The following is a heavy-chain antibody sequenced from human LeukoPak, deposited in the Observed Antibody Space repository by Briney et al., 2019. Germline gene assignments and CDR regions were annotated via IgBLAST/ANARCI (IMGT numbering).Heavy chain of an antibody. V-gene: IGHV4-61*03. Sequence: SETLSLTCTVSGGSISSGGYYWSWIRQHPGKGLEWIGYIYYSGSTYYNPSLKSRVTISVDTSKNHFSLKLSSVTAADTAVYYCARGSGSYCYDMDVWGQGTTVTVSS. D-gene: IGHD1-26*01. CDR2: IYYSGST. J-gene: IGHJ6*02. CDR3: ARGSGSYCYDMDV. CDR1: GGSISSGGYY.